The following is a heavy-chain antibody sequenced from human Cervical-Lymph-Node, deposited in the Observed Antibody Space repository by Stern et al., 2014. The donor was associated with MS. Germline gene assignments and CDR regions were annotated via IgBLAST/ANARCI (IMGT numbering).Heavy chain of an antibody. J-gene: IGHJ6*02. CDR2: ISTGGNYI. Sequence: QLVQSGGGLAKPGGSLRLSCAASGFTFSNAHMNWVRQAPGMGLQWVSSISTGGNYIFYADSVKGRFTISRDNAKGSVDLQMDSLRVEDTAVYYCTKGYAHLDVWGQGTTVTVSS. CDR3: TKGYAHLDV. CDR1: GFTFSNAH. D-gene: IGHD5-12*01. V-gene: IGHV3-21*01.